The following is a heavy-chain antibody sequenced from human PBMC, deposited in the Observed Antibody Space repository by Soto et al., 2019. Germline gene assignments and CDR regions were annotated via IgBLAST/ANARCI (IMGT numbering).Heavy chain of an antibody. V-gene: IGHV1-8*01. CDR1: GYTFTSYD. J-gene: IGHJ4*02. Sequence: QVQLVQSGAEVKKPGASVKVSCKASGYTFTSYDINWVRQATGQGLEWMGWMNPNSGNTGYAQKFQGRVTMTRNTSISTAYMELSSMRSEDTAVYYCARAHYYDSSGYYPNLDYWGQGTLVTVSS. CDR2: MNPNSGNT. D-gene: IGHD3-22*01. CDR3: ARAHYYDSSGYYPNLDY.